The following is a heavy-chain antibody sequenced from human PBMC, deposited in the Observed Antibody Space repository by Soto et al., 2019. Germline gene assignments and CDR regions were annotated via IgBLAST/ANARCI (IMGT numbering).Heavy chain of an antibody. CDR1: GFPFSNAW. CDR2: IKSKTDGGTT. Sequence: TGGSLRLSCAASGFPFSNAWMNWVRQAPGKGLEWVGRIKSKTDGGTTDYAAPVKGRFTISRDDSKNTLYLQMNSLKTEDTAVYYCTTGNMGATTRYYYYGMDVWGQGTTVTVSS. CDR3: TTGNMGATTRYYYYGMDV. J-gene: IGHJ6*02. D-gene: IGHD1-26*01. V-gene: IGHV3-15*07.